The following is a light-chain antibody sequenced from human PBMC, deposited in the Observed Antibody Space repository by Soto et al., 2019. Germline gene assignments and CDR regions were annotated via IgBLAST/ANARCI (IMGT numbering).Light chain of an antibody. J-gene: IGKJ1*01. CDR3: MEGTHWPPWT. CDR1: QSLVDSDGNTY. V-gene: IGKV2-30*01. CDR2: KVS. Sequence: DVVLTQSPLSLSVTLGQPASISCRSSQSLVDSDGNTYLNWFQQRPGQSPRRLIYKVSSRDSGVPDRFSGSGSYTDFTPKISRVEAEDVGVYYCMEGTHWPPWTFGQGTKVEIK.